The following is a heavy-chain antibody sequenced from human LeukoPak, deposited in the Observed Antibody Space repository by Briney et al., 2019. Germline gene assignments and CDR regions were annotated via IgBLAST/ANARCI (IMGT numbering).Heavy chain of an antibody. J-gene: IGHJ4*02. CDR2: ISSSSSYI. D-gene: IGHD6-13*01. CDR1: GFTFSSYS. CDR3: AKDLRRSHSSSWYFDY. Sequence: PGGSLRLSCAASGFTFSSYSMNWVRQAPGKGLEWVSSISSSSSYIYYADSVKGRFTISRDNAKNTLYLQMNSLRAEDTAVYYCAKDLRRSHSSSWYFDYWGQGTLVTVSS. V-gene: IGHV3-21*04.